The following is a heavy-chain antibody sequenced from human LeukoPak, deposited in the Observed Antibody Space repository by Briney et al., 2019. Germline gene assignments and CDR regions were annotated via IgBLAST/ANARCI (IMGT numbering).Heavy chain of an antibody. V-gene: IGHV4-39*07. CDR1: GGSISTSNYY. J-gene: IGHJ6*03. Sequence: SETLSLTCTVSGGSISTSNYYWGWIRQPPGKGLEWIGNIFYSGSTYYSPSLKSRVTISLDTSRNQFSLKLNSVTAADTAVYYCARAPMVRGVPYYYYYMDVWGKGTTVTVSS. CDR3: ARAPMVRGVPYYYYYMDV. CDR2: IFYSGST. D-gene: IGHD3-10*01.